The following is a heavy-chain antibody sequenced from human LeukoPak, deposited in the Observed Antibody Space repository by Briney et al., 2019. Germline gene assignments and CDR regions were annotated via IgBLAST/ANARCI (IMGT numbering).Heavy chain of an antibody. CDR1: GYTFPDYY. CDR3: ACATYSGSYIYDY. D-gene: IGHD1-26*01. Sequence: ASVKVSCKASGYTFPDYYIHWLRQAPGQGLQWMGRINPKSGATDYSQRFQGRVSMTRDTSITTVYMELSSLRSDDTAVYYCACATYSGSYIYDYWGQGTLVTVSS. V-gene: IGHV1-2*02. J-gene: IGHJ4*02. CDR2: INPKSGAT.